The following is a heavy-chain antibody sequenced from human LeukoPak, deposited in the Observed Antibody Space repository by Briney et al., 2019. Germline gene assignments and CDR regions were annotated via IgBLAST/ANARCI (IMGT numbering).Heavy chain of an antibody. J-gene: IGHJ6*03. CDR3: ARPRTILGVVIGRHYIEL. CDR2: FYKGALT. CDR1: GGSMSGHY. Sequence: SETLSLTCTVSGGSMSGHYWTWLRQPPGKGLEWIGYFYKGALTNQNPSLSSRVSMSMDTSKNQLSLTLTSATAADTAVYYCARPRTILGVVIGRHYIELWGTGTTVTVS. D-gene: IGHD3-3*01. V-gene: IGHV4-4*09.